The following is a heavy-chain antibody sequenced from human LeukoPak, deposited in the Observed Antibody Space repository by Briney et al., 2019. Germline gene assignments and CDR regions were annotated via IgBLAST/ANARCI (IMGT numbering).Heavy chain of an antibody. V-gene: IGHV1-18*01. Sequence: GASVKVSCKASGYSLSNYGLNWVRQAPGQGLEWMGRIAAYSGNTNYAVKFQGRVTMTADTATNTAYMELKTLTSDDTAVYYCARDYCSSTSCPLDYWGQGTLVTVSS. CDR3: ARDYCSSTSCPLDY. J-gene: IGHJ4*02. CDR2: IAAYSGNT. CDR1: GYSLSNYG. D-gene: IGHD2-2*01.